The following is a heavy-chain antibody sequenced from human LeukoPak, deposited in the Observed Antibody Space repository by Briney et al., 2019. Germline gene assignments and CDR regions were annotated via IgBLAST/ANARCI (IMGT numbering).Heavy chain of an antibody. V-gene: IGHV4-38-2*02. J-gene: IGHJ2*01. CDR1: GYSISSGYY. CDR3: ARGGSYGYLWYFDL. CDR2: IYHSGST. D-gene: IGHD5-18*01. Sequence: PSETLSLTCTVSGYSISSGYYWGWIRQPPGKGLEWIGSIYHSGSTYYNPSLKSRVTISVDTSKNQFSLKLSSVTAADTAVYYCARGGSYGYLWYFDLWGRGTLVTVSS.